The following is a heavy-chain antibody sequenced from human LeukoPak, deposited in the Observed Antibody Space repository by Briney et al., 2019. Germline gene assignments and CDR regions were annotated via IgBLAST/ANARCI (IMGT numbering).Heavy chain of an antibody. CDR2: IRGDSTET. J-gene: IGHJ4*02. V-gene: IGHV3-21*01. CDR1: GFTFSSYS. D-gene: IGHD3-3*01. Sequence: GFLRLSCEGSGFTFSSYSMIWVRQAPGKGLEWVSSIRGDSTETRHADSLMGRFTISRDNAKKSLYLQMNSLRAEDTAVYYCARGHFGVVLDYWGQGTLVTVSS. CDR3: ARGHFGVVLDY.